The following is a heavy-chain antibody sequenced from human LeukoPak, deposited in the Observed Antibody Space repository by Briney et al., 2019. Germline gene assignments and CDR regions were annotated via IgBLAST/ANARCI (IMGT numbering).Heavy chain of an antibody. CDR1: GASISSESYY. CDR2: IYNTGST. V-gene: IGHV4-61*02. J-gene: IGHJ5*02. Sequence: SQTLSLTCTVSGASISSESYYWTWIRQPAGKGLEWIGRIYNTGSTKYNPSLKSRVTISIDTSKNQFSLKLNSVTAADTAVYYCARVMAGNPGLFDPLGQGTLVTVSS. D-gene: IGHD5-24*01. CDR3: ARVMAGNPGLFDP.